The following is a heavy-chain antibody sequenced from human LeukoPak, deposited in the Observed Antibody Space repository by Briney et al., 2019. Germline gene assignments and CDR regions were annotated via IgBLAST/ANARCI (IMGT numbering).Heavy chain of an antibody. CDR3: AKEIGYYGSGSPGFDY. CDR1: GGSISSYY. J-gene: IGHJ4*02. CDR2: IYTSGST. D-gene: IGHD3-10*01. Sequence: PSETLSLTCTVSGGSISSYYWSWIRQPAGKGLEWIGRIYTSGSTNYNLSLKSRVTMSVDTSKNQFSLKLSSVTAADTAVYYCAKEIGYYGSGSPGFDYWGQGTLVTVSS. V-gene: IGHV4-4*07.